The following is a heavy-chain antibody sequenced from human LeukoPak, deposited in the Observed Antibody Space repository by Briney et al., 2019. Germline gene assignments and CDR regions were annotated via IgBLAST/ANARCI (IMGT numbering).Heavy chain of an antibody. D-gene: IGHD1-7*01. CDR1: GYTFTGYY. V-gene: IGHV1-2*02. J-gene: IGHJ6*02. CDR3: ARDIRISNWNYGHYGMDV. Sequence: ASVKVSCKASGYTFTGYYVHWVRQAPGQGLEWMGWINPNSGGTNYAQKFQGRVTMTRDTSISTAYMELSRLRSDDTAVYYCARDIRISNWNYGHYGMDVWGQGTTVTVSS. CDR2: INPNSGGT.